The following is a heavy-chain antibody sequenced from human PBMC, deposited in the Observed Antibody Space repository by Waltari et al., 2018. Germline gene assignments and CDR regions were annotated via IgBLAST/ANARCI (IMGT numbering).Heavy chain of an antibody. CDR2: INHSGST. CDR1: GGSFSGYY. V-gene: IGHV4-34*01. Sequence: QVQLQQWGAGLLKPSETLSLTCAVYGGSFSGYYWSWIRQPPGKGLEWIGEINHSGSTNDNPSLKSRVTISVDTSKNQFSLKLSSVTAADTAVYYCARTTTDIVVVVAASDAFDIWGQGTMVTVSS. D-gene: IGHD2-15*01. J-gene: IGHJ3*02. CDR3: ARTTTDIVVVVAASDAFDI.